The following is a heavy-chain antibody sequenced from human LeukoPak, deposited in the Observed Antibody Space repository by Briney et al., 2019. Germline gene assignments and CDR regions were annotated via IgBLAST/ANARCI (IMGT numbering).Heavy chain of an antibody. D-gene: IGHD3-3*01. J-gene: IGHJ4*02. V-gene: IGHV4-34*01. CDR3: ARGPGRITIFGVVISPLVPSGFDY. CDR2: INHSGST. Sequence: PSETLSLTRAVYGGSFSGYYWSWIRQPPGKGLEWIGEINHSGSTNYNPSLKSRVTISVDTSKNQFSLKLSSVTAADTAVYYCARGPGRITIFGVVISPLVPSGFDYWGQGTLVTVSS. CDR1: GGSFSGYY.